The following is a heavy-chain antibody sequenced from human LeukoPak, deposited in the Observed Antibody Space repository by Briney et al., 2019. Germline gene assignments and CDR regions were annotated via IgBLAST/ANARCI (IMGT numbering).Heavy chain of an antibody. Sequence: SETLSLTCAVYGGSFSGYYWSWIRQPPGKGLEWIGEINHSGSTNYNPSLKSRVTISVDTSKNQFSLKLSSVTAADTAVYYCARELVDYDFWSGYYPKYYFDYWGQGTLVTVSS. CDR2: INHSGST. CDR1: GGSFSGYY. CDR3: ARELVDYDFWSGYYPKYYFDY. V-gene: IGHV4-34*01. J-gene: IGHJ4*02. D-gene: IGHD3-3*01.